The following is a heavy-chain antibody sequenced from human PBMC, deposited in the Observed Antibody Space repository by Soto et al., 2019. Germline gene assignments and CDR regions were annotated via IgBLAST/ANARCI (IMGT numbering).Heavy chain of an antibody. CDR1: GATFSGYA. Sequence: AAPVKVACKASGATFSGYAISRVRQDHGQGLEWMGGIIPIFGTAHYAQKFQGRVTITADESTSTAYMELRSLRSEDTAVYCCAHPGQFWEGSPYYWGQGTLVTVSS. V-gene: IGHV1-69*13. D-gene: IGHD3-3*01. CDR2: IIPIFGTA. J-gene: IGHJ4*02. CDR3: AHPGQFWEGSPYY.